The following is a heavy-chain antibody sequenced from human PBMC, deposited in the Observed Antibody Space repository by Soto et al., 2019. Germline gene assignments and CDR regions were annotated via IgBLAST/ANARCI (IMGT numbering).Heavy chain of an antibody. CDR3: ARDREGGTGFDY. CDR1: GFTFSSYS. D-gene: IGHD2-15*01. Sequence: EVQLVESGGGLVKPGGSLRLSCAASGFTFSSYSMNWVRQAPGKGLEWVSSISSSSSYIYYADSVKGRFTISRDNAKNSLYLQMNSLRAEYTAVYYCARDREGGTGFDYWGQGTLVTVSS. V-gene: IGHV3-21*01. CDR2: ISSSSSYI. J-gene: IGHJ4*02.